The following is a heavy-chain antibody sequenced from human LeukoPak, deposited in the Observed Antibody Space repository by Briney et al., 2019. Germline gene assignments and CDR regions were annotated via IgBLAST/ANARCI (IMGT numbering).Heavy chain of an antibody. CDR3: ARDSGDILTGYQMWAFDI. D-gene: IGHD3-9*01. CDR1: GGSISSYY. J-gene: IGHJ3*02. V-gene: IGHV4-59*01. CDR2: IYYSGST. Sequence: SETLSLTCTVSGGSISSYYWSWIRQPPGKGLERIGYIYYSGSTNYNPSLKSRVTISVDTSKNQFSLKLSSVTAADTAVYYCARDSGDILTGYQMWAFDIWGQGTMVTVSS.